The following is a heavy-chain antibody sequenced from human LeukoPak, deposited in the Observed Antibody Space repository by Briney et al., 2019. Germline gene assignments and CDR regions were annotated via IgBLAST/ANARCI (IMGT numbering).Heavy chain of an antibody. Sequence: GGSLRLSCAASGFTFDDYAMHWVRQAPGKGLEWVSCISWNSGSIGYADSVKGRFTTSRDNAKNSLYLQMNSLRAEDTALYYCAKAPMGMIVVVITYFDYWGQGTLVTVSS. CDR1: GFTFDDYA. CDR3: AKAPMGMIVVVITYFDY. J-gene: IGHJ4*02. V-gene: IGHV3-9*01. D-gene: IGHD3-22*01. CDR2: ISWNSGSI.